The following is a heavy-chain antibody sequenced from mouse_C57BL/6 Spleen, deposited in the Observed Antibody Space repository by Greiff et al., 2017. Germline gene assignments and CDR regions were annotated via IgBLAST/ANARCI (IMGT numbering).Heavy chain of an antibody. V-gene: IGHV5-4*03. J-gene: IGHJ2*01. D-gene: IGHD2-3*01. CDR2: ISDGGSYT. Sequence: EVKLQESGGGLVKPGGSLKLSCAASGFTFSSYAMSWVRQTPEKRLEWVATISDGGSYTYYPDNVKGRFTISRDNAKNNLYLQMSHLKSEDTAMYYCARSDGYYTFYFDYWGQGTTLTVSS. CDR1: GFTFSSYA. CDR3: ARSDGYYTFYFDY.